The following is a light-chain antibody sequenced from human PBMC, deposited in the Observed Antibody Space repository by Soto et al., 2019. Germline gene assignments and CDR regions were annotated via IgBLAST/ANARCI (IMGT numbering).Light chain of an antibody. CDR2: GAS. J-gene: IGKJ5*01. V-gene: IGKV3-20*01. CDR1: QSVSNNY. Sequence: DIVMTQSPSTLPVSPGERATLSCRASQSVSNNYLAWYQQKPGHAPRLLIYGASNRATGIPDRFSGSGSGTDFTLTISRLEPEDFAVYYCQQYGSSHTFGQGTRLEN. CDR3: QQYGSSHT.